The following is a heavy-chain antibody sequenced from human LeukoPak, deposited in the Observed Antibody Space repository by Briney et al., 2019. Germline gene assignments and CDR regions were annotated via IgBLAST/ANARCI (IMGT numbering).Heavy chain of an antibody. CDR1: GGSISSYY. J-gene: IGHJ5*02. Sequence: PSETLSLTCTVSGGSISSYYWNWVRQPPGKGLEWIGNIYSSGSTDYNPSLKSRVTISLDTSKFQFSLRLNSVTAADTAVYYCARADPNASGYFYRLNWFDPWGQGTLVTVSS. CDR3: ARADPNASGYFYRLNWFDP. CDR2: IYSSGST. V-gene: IGHV4-59*12. D-gene: IGHD3-10*01.